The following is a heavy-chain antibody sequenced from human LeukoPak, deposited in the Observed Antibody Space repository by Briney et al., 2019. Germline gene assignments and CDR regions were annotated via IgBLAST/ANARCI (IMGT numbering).Heavy chain of an antibody. V-gene: IGHV3-74*01. Sequence: GGSLRLSCAASGFTFSSYWMHWVRQAPGQGLVWVSRINSDGSSTSYADSVKGRFTISRDNAKNTLYLQMNSLRAEDTAVYYCARAKDYDSSEDWFDPWGQGTLVTVSS. CDR2: INSDGSST. D-gene: IGHD3-22*01. J-gene: IGHJ5*02. CDR1: GFTFSSYW. CDR3: ARAKDYDSSEDWFDP.